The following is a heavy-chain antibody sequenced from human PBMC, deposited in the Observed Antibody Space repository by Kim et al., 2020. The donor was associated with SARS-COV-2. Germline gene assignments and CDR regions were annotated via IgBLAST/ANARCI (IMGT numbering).Heavy chain of an antibody. V-gene: IGHV4-59*01. CDR3: ARDRWGRPNYYGSGSYYKPLPYTWFDP. D-gene: IGHD3-10*01. CDR2: IYYSGST. CDR1: GGSISSYY. J-gene: IGHJ5*02. Sequence: SETLSLTCTVSGGSISSYYWSWIRQPPGKGLEWIGYIYYSGSTNYNPSLKSRVTISVDTSKNQFSLKLSSVTAADTAVYYCARDRWGRPNYYGSGSYYKPLPYTWFDPWGQGTLVTVSS.